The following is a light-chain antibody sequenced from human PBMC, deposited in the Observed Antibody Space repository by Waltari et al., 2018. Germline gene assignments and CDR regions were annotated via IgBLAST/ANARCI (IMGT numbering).Light chain of an antibody. CDR3: QQYDGSVVT. CDR2: GES. V-gene: IGKV3-20*01. CDR1: QTITGSC. Sequence: EIVLTQSPGTLSVSPGERVTVSCRASQTITGSCLTWYHQKPGPARRHLIYGESNRAPGSPDRFSGSGSGTDFTLTISRLEPEDSAVYYCQQYDGSVVTFGGGTKVEIK. J-gene: IGKJ4*01.